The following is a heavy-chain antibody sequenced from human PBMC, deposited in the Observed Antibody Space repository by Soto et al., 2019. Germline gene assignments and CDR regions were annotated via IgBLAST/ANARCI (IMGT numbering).Heavy chain of an antibody. J-gene: IGHJ4*02. CDR2: IYYSGST. CDR1: GGSISSYY. CDR3: ASFKRITIFGAFPGLDY. Sequence: SETLSLTCTVSGGSISSYYWSWIRQPPGKGLEWIGYIYYSGSTNYNPSLKSRVTISVDTSKNQFSLKLSSVTAADTAVYYCASFKRITIFGAFPGLDYWGQGTLVTVSS. V-gene: IGHV4-59*01. D-gene: IGHD3-3*01.